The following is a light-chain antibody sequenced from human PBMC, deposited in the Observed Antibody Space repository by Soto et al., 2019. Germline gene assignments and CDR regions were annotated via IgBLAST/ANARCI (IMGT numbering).Light chain of an antibody. CDR1: SSDVGSYDL. CDR3: CSYAGRSTLI. Sequence: QAVVTQPASVSGSPGQSITISCTGTSSDVGSYDLVSWYQQHPGKAPKVMIYEGSKRPSGVSNRFSGSKSGNTASLTISGLQAEDEADYYCCSYAGRSTLIFGGGTQLTVL. J-gene: IGLJ2*01. V-gene: IGLV2-23*01. CDR2: EGS.